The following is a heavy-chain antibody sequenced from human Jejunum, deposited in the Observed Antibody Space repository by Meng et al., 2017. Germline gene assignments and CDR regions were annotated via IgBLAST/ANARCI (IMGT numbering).Heavy chain of an antibody. CDR1: EFTFSSYN. D-gene: IGHD2-21*02. CDR2: ITFSSTYI. J-gene: IGHJ4*02. Sequence: GGSLRLSCAASEFTFSSYNMNWVRQAPGKGLEWVSSITFSSTYINYADSVKGRFTISRDNAKNSLFLQMDSLGTEDTAVYYCARSRGGGDSFDYWGQGTLVTVSS. V-gene: IGHV3-21*06. CDR3: ARSRGGGDSFDY.